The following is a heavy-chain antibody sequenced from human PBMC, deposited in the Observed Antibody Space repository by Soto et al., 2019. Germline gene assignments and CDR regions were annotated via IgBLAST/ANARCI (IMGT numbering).Heavy chain of an antibody. J-gene: IGHJ4*02. D-gene: IGHD3-10*01. CDR2: IFHSGTS. V-gene: IGHV4-39*01. Sequence: SSETLSLTCTVSGGSISDDTYYWGWIRQPPGKGLEWIGSIFHSGTSSYNPSLKSRVTMSVDTSKKQFSLKFISVTAADTAVYYCARHFVAVVIKGWGYWGQGKLVTVSS. CDR1: GGSISDDTYY. CDR3: ARHFVAVVIKGWGY.